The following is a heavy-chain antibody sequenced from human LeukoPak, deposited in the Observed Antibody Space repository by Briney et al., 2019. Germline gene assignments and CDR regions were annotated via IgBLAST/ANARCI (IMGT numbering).Heavy chain of an antibody. J-gene: IGHJ4*02. CDR2: ISSSSSYI. D-gene: IGHD6-13*01. CDR1: GFTFSSYS. CDR3: ATVGIAAAAADY. V-gene: IGHV3-21*01. Sequence: AGGSLRLSCAASGFTFSSYSMNWVRQAPGKRLEWVSSISSSSSYIYYADSVKGRFTISRDNAKNSLYLQMNSLRAEDTAVYYCATVGIAAAAADYWGQGTLVTVSS.